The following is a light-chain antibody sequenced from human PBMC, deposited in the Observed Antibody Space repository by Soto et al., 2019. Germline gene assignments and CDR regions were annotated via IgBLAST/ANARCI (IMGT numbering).Light chain of an antibody. Sequence: EIVLTQSPGTLSLSPGERATLSCRASQSVSSSYLAWYQQKPGQAPRLLIYGASSRATGIPDRFSGSGSGTGFTLTSSRLEPEDFAVYYCQQYGSSQSFGQGTKVEIK. CDR2: GAS. CDR1: QSVSSSY. CDR3: QQYGSSQS. J-gene: IGKJ1*01. V-gene: IGKV3-20*01.